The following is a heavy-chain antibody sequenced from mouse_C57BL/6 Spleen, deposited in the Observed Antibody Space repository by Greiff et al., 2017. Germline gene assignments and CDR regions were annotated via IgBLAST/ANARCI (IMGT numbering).Heavy chain of an antibody. CDR2: LYPGDGDT. Sequence: VKLMESGAELVQPGASVKISCKASGYAFSSYWMNWVKQRPGKGLEWIGQLYPGDGDTNYNRKFKGKATLTADKSSSTAYMQLSSLTSEDSAVYFCARGSSGPAWFAYWGQGTLVTVSA. D-gene: IGHD3-2*02. CDR1: GYAFSSYW. V-gene: IGHV1-80*01. CDR3: ARGSSGPAWFAY. J-gene: IGHJ3*01.